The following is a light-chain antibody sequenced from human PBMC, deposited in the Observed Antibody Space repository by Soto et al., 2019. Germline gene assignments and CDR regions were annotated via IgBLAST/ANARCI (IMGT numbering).Light chain of an antibody. CDR1: ESVRSN. CDR2: DAS. CDR3: QQYNHWPPNT. V-gene: IGKV3-15*01. J-gene: IGKJ2*01. Sequence: DIVMTQSPDTLSVTPGERATLSCRASESVRSNLAWYHQQRGQAPRLVIYDASTRATGVPARISGSGSVTEFTLSIRSLQSEDLGVYYRQQYNHWPPNTFGQGTKLEMK.